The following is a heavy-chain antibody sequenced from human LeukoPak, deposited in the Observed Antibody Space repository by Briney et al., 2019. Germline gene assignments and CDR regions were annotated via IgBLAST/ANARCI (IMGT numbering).Heavy chain of an antibody. D-gene: IGHD3-3*01. CDR1: GGSISSGDYY. CDR3: ARALEWFETTDY. CDR2: IYYSGST. Sequence: SETLSLTCTVSGGSISSGDYYWSWIRQPPGKGLEWIGYIYYSGSTYYNPSPKSRGTMSVDTSKNQFSLKLSSVTAADTAVYYCARALEWFETTDYWGQGTLVTVSS. V-gene: IGHV4-30-4*08. J-gene: IGHJ4*02.